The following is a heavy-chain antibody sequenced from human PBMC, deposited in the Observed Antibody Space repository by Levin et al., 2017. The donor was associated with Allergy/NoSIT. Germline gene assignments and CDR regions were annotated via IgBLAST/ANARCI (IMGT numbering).Heavy chain of an antibody. CDR3: TRVGGTSVATATPDY. Sequence: GGSLRLSCAASGFIFSDHYMDWVRQAPGKGLEWVGRIRNQVNDYTTEYAASVKGRITISRDDAKNSLYLEMNSLKIEDTALYYCTRVGGTSVATATPDYWGQGTLVTVSS. J-gene: IGHJ4*02. CDR1: GFIFSDHY. D-gene: IGHD4-17*01. CDR2: IRNQVNDYTT. V-gene: IGHV3-72*01.